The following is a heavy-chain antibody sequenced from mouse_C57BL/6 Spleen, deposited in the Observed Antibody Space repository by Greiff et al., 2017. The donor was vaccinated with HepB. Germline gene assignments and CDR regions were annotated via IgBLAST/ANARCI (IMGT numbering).Heavy chain of an antibody. J-gene: IGHJ4*01. CDR3: ARGDGYYHAMDY. Sequence: QVQLKQPGAELVRPGSSVKLSCKASGYTFTSYWMHWVKQRPIQGLEWIGNIDPSDSETHYNQKFKDKATLTVDKSSSTAYMQLSSLTSADSAVYYRARGDGYYHAMDYWGQGTSVTVSS. CDR1: GYTFTSYW. V-gene: IGHV1-52*01. CDR2: IDPSDSET. D-gene: IGHD2-3*01.